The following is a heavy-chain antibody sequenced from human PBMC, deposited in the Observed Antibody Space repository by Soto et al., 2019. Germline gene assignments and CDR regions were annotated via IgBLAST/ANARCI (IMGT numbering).Heavy chain of an antibody. Sequence: GSVPTRVNPTETLTLAFTVPGFSLSNSRMGVIWIRQPPGKALEWLAHIFSNDEKSYRSSLKNRLTISKDTSRNQVVLTMTNVDPVDTATYYCARTLRRLPFDFWGQGAQVTVSS. CDR1: GFSLSNSRMG. J-gene: IGHJ4*02. CDR2: IFSNDEK. V-gene: IGHV2-26*01. CDR3: ARTLRRLPFDF. D-gene: IGHD4-17*01.